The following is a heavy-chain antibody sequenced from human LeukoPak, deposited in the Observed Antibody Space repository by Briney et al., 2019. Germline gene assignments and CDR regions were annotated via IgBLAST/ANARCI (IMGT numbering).Heavy chain of an antibody. CDR3: AKDPLYGSGSYYFDYFDY. J-gene: IGHJ4*02. CDR2: ISGSGGST. CDR1: GFTFSSYA. D-gene: IGHD3-10*01. Sequence: GGSLRLSCAASGFTFSSYAMSWVRQAPGKGLEWVSAISGSGGSTYYADSVKGRFTISRGNSKNTLYLQMNSLRAEDTAVYYCAKDPLYGSGSYYFDYFDYWGQGTLVTVSS. V-gene: IGHV3-23*01.